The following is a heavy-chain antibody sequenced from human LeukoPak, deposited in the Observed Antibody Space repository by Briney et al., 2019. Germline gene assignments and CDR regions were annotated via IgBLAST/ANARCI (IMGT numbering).Heavy chain of an antibody. CDR3: ARDLYGVSHDY. Sequence: GGSLRLSCAASGVTVSSNYMNWVRQAPGQGREWVSVIYTIGSTYYADSVKGRFTISRDNSKNTLYLQMNSLRAEDTAVYYCARDLYGVSHDYWGQGTLVTVSS. CDR1: GVTVSSNY. V-gene: IGHV3-53*01. CDR2: IYTIGST. D-gene: IGHD4-17*01. J-gene: IGHJ4*02.